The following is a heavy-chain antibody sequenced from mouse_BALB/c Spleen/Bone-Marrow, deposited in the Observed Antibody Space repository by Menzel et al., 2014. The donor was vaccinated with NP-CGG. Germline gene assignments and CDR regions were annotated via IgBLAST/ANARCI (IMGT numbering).Heavy chain of an antibody. Sequence: VHVKQSGGGLVQPGGSLRLSCATSGFTFTDYYMSWVRQPPGQALEWLGFIRNKAKGYTTEYSASVKGRFTISRDNSLSTVYLQMNTLRAEDSATYYCARDINYDSYYWYFDVWGAGTTVTVSS. CDR2: IRNKAKGYTT. D-gene: IGHD2-12*01. V-gene: IGHV7-3*02. CDR3: ARDINYDSYYWYFDV. CDR1: GFTFTDYY. J-gene: IGHJ1*01.